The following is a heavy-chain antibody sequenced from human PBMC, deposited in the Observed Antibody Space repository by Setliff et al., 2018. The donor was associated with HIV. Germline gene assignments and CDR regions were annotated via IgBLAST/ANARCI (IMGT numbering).Heavy chain of an antibody. CDR1: SDSISSRSDF. V-gene: IGHV4-39*01. CDR3: ARQIASGYWAFDS. J-gene: IGHJ4*02. Sequence: SETLSLTCTVSSDSISSRSDFWWGWIRQPPGKGLEWIGSIYHTGQTYDNPSVKSRLTISVDTDENQFSLKLRSVTAAETAVYYCARQIASGYWAFDSWGQGTLVTVLL. D-gene: IGHD3-3*01. CDR2: IYHTGQT.